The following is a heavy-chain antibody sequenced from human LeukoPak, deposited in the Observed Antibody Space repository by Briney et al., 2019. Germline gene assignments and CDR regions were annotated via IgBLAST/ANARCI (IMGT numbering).Heavy chain of an antibody. CDR1: GGSISSGSYY. Sequence: PSETLSLTCTVSGGSISSGSYYWSWIRQPAGKGLEWIGRIYTSGSTNYNPSLKSRVTISVDTSKNQFSLKLSSVTAADTAVYYCARDYCSGGSCYPRPNSDVIPPLGWFDPWGQGTLVTVSS. J-gene: IGHJ5*02. D-gene: IGHD2-15*01. CDR2: IYTSGST. CDR3: ARDYCSGGSCYPRPNSDVIPPLGWFDP. V-gene: IGHV4-61*02.